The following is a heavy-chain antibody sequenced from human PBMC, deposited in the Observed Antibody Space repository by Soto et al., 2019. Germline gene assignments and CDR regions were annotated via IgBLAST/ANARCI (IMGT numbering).Heavy chain of an antibody. Sequence: PSETLSLTCTVSGGSLSSYYWSWIRQPPGKGLEWIGYIYYSGSTNYNPSLKSRVTISVDTSKNQFSLKLNSMTAADTAVYYCASSYYYDSSGYYYGGHAFDIWGQGTMVTVSS. CDR2: IYYSGST. V-gene: IGHV4-59*08. CDR1: GGSLSSYY. CDR3: ASSYYYDSSGYYYGGHAFDI. J-gene: IGHJ3*02. D-gene: IGHD3-22*01.